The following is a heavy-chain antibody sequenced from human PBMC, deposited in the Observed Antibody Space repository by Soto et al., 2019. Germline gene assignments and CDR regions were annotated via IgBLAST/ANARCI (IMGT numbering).Heavy chain of an antibody. D-gene: IGHD3-22*01. CDR3: ARDPYYYDSSGYYTPYNWFDP. CDR1: GGTFSSYA. Sequence: QVQLVQSGAEVKKPGSSVKVSCKASGGTFSSYAISWVRQAPGQGLEWMGGIIPIFGTANYAQKFQGRVMITADESTSTAYMELSSLRSEDTAVYYCARDPYYYDSSGYYTPYNWFDPWGQGTLVTVSS. CDR2: IIPIFGTA. J-gene: IGHJ5*02. V-gene: IGHV1-69*01.